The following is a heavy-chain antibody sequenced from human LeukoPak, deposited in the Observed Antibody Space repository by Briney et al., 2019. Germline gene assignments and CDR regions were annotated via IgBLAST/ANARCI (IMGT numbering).Heavy chain of an antibody. CDR2: INPNSGGT. J-gene: IGHJ5*02. V-gene: IGHV1-2*02. Sequence: ASVKVSCKASGYTFTGYYMHWVRQAPGQGLEWMGWINPNSGGTNYAQKFQGRVTMTRDTSISTAYMELSRLRSDDTAVYYCARVVVTAMGPSGWFGPWGQGTLVTVSS. CDR1: GYTFTGYY. CDR3: ARVVVTAMGPSGWFGP. D-gene: IGHD2-21*02.